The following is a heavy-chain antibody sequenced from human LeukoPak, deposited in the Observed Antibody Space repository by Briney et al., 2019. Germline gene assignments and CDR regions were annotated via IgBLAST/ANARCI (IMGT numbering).Heavy chain of an antibody. CDR1: GASFSGDY. CDR3: ARGLYEGVDYYYGIRAYYFDE. V-gene: IGHV4-34*01. CDR2: INHSGRT. D-gene: IGHD3-10*01. Sequence: SETLSLTCAVSGASFSGDYWSWLRQPPGKGLEWIAEINHSGRTNFNPSLQGRVTISVDTSKNQFSLNLISVTAADTARYYCARGLYEGVDYYYGIRAYYFDEWGQGTLVTVSS. J-gene: IGHJ4*02.